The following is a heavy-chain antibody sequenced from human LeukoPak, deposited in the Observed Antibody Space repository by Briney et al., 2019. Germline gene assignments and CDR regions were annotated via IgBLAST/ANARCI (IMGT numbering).Heavy chain of an antibody. CDR3: ARAEDIVATIFDY. Sequence: PSETLSLTCTVSGGSISSYYWSWIRQPPGKGLEWIGYIYYSGSTNYNPSLKSRVTISVDTSKKQFSLKLSSVTAADTAVYYCARAEDIVATIFDYWGQGTLVTVSS. D-gene: IGHD5-12*01. J-gene: IGHJ4*02. V-gene: IGHV4-59*01. CDR2: IYYSGST. CDR1: GGSISSYY.